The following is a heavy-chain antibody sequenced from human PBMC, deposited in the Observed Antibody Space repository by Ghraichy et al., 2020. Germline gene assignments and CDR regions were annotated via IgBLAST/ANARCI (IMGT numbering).Heavy chain of an antibody. CDR3: ARRVAAVGTGGYYFDY. Sequence: ASVKVSCTASGYTFTGYYIYWVRQAPGQGLEWMGWINPHSGDTKYAQKFQDWVTMTRDTSINTAYMELGRLRSDDTAVYYCARRVAAVGTGGYYFDYWGQGTLVTVSS. J-gene: IGHJ4*02. D-gene: IGHD6-13*01. CDR1: GYTFTGYY. V-gene: IGHV1-2*04. CDR2: INPHSGDT.